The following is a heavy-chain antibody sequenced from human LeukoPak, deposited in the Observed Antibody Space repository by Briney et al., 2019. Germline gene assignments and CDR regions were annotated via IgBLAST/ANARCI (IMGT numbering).Heavy chain of an antibody. Sequence: ASVKVSCKASGDTFSSYAISWVRQAPGQGLEWMGRIIPILGIANYAQKFQGRVTITADKSTSTAYMELSSLRSEDTAVYYCARDELYFDYWGQGTLVTVSS. CDR3: ARDELYFDY. CDR2: IIPILGIA. J-gene: IGHJ4*02. CDR1: GDTFSSYA. V-gene: IGHV1-69*04. D-gene: IGHD3-10*01.